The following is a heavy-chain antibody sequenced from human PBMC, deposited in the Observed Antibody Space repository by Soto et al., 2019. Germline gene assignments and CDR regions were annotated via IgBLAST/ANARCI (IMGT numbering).Heavy chain of an antibody. Sequence: PGGSLRLSCSSSGFTFSSYAMHWVRQAPGKGLEYVSAISSNGGSTYYADSVKGRFTISRDNSKNTLYLQMSSLRAEDTAVYYCQGLAAAGIGFQHWGQGTLVTVSS. CDR1: GFTFSSYA. CDR2: ISSNGGST. J-gene: IGHJ1*01. D-gene: IGHD6-13*01. CDR3: QGLAAAGIGFQH. V-gene: IGHV3-64D*08.